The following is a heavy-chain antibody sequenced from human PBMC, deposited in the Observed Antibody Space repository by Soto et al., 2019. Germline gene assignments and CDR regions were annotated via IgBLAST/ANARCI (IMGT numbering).Heavy chain of an antibody. V-gene: IGHV1-69*01. CDR1: GGTFGSYA. D-gene: IGHD2-2*01. CDR3: ATALGCRSTSCTLDY. J-gene: IGHJ4*02. CDR2: IIPVSGAA. Sequence: QVQLVQSGAEVKKPGSSVKVSGKASGGTFGSYAFSWVRQAPGQGLEWMGGIIPVSGAAHYAQKFQGRVTITADESTSTAYIELSRLSSQDTAVYYCATALGCRSTSCTLDYWGQGTRVIVSS.